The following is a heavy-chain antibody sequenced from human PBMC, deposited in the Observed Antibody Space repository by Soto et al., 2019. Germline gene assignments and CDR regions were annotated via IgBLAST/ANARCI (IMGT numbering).Heavy chain of an antibody. CDR3: VREFLFDY. CDR1: GFTFSSYA. V-gene: IGHV3-30*04. D-gene: IGHD2-21*01. CDR2: ISYDGSNK. Sequence: PGGSLRLSCADSGFTFSSYAMHWVRQAPGKGLEWVAVISYDGSNKYYADSVKGRFTISRDNSKNTLYLQMNSLRAEDTAVYYCVREFLFDYWGQGTLVTVSS. J-gene: IGHJ4*02.